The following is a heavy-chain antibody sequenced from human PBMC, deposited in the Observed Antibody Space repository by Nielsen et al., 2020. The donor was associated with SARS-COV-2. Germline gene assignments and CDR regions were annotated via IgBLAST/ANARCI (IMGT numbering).Heavy chain of an antibody. V-gene: IGHV1-69*13. CDR2: ITPIFGTA. Sequence: SVKVSCKASGGTFSSYAISWVRQAPGQGLEWMGGITPIFGTANYAQKFQGRVTITADESTSTAYMELSSLRSEDTAVYYCASLPGGDSLATGVGNGMDVWGQGTTVTVSS. CDR3: ASLPGGDSLATGVGNGMDV. J-gene: IGHJ6*02. D-gene: IGHD7-27*01. CDR1: GGTFSSYA.